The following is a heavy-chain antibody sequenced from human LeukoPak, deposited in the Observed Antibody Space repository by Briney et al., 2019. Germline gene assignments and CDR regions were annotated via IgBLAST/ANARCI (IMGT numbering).Heavy chain of an antibody. V-gene: IGHV4-39*07. CDR1: GGSISSSSYY. J-gene: IGHJ4*02. CDR3: ARVLGSGSYYPYYFDY. Sequence: KPSETLSLTCTVSGGSISSSSYYWGWIRQPPGKGLEWIGSIYYSGSTYYNPSLKSRVTMSVDTSKNQFSLKLSSVTAADTAVYYCARVLGSGSYYPYYFDYWGQGTLVTVSS. CDR2: IYYSGST. D-gene: IGHD3-10*01.